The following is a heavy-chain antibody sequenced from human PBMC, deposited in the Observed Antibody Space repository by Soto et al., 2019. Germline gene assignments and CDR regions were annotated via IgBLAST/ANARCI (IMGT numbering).Heavy chain of an antibody. CDR2: IYYSGST. V-gene: IGHV4-61*08. J-gene: IGHJ5*02. CDR1: GGSISSGDYY. Sequence: SETLSLTCTVSGGSISSGDYYWSWIRQPPGKGLEWIGYIYYSGSTNYNPSLKSRVTVSVDTSKNQFSLKLSSVTAADTAVYDGAGEGGGGYSSSWYWLHWFDPWGQGTLVTVSS. D-gene: IGHD6-13*01. CDR3: AGEGGGGYSSSWYWLHWFDP.